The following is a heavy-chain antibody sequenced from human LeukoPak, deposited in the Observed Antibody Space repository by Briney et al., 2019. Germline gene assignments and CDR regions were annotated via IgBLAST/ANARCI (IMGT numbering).Heavy chain of an antibody. CDR1: GGTFSSYA. CDR2: IIPIFGTA. Sequence: ASVKVSCKASGGTFSSYAISWVRQAPGQGLEWMGGIIPIFGTANYAQKFQGRVTITADKSTSTAYMELSSLRSEDTAVYYCARDGSREGLPGIAVLNWFDPWGQGTLVTVSS. J-gene: IGHJ5*02. V-gene: IGHV1-69*06. CDR3: ARDGSREGLPGIAVLNWFDP. D-gene: IGHD6-19*01.